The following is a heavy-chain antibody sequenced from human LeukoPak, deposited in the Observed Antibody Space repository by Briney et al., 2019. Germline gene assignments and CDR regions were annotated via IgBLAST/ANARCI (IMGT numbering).Heavy chain of an antibody. CDR3: AREEMATNNYAFDI. CDR2: IYYSGST. D-gene: IGHD5-24*01. Sequence: PSETLSFTCTVSGGSISSGDYYWSWIRQPPGKGLEWIGYIYYSGSTYYNPSLKSRVTISVDTSKNQFSLKLSSVTAADTAVYYCAREEMATNNYAFDIWGQGTMVTVSS. J-gene: IGHJ3*02. CDR1: GGSISSGDYY. V-gene: IGHV4-30-4*01.